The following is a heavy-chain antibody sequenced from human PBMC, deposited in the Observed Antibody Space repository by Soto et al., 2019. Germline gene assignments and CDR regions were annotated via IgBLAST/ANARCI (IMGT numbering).Heavy chain of an antibody. J-gene: IGHJ3*01. V-gene: IGHV3-30*01. CDR3: AKDLYSNYGDAFDV. D-gene: IGHD4-4*01. Sequence: QVQLVESGGGVVQPGRSLRLSCETSGFTFSSYAIHWVRQAPGQGLEWVAVISYDGSNKYYAESVKGRFTISRDNSRNTLYLQMNCLRAEDTAMYYCAKDLYSNYGDAFDVWGQGTMVTVSS. CDR1: GFTFSSYA. CDR2: ISYDGSNK.